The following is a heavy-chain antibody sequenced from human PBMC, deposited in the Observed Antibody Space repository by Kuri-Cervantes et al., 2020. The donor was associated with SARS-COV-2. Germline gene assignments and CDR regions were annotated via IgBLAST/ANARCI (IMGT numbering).Heavy chain of an antibody. CDR3: ARHTHYDILTGGVDY. V-gene: IGHV4-34*01. D-gene: IGHD3-9*01. CDR1: GGSFSGYY. CDR2: INHSGST. Sequence: SETLSLTCAVYGGSFSGYYSSWIRQPPGKGLEWIGEINHSGSTNYNPSLKSRVTVSVDTSKNQFSRKLSSVTAADTAVYYCARHTHYDILTGGVDYWGQGTLVTVSS. J-gene: IGHJ4*02.